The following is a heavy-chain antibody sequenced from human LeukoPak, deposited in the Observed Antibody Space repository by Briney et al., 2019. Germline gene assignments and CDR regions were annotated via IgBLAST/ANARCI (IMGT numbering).Heavy chain of an antibody. J-gene: IGHJ4*02. CDR3: VRDGGWNPFDN. Sequence: GGSLRLSCAASGLTFSSYEMNWVRQAPGKGLEWVSYISRSGSTIYSADSVKGRFTIPREKAKNSMDLQMNSLRGEDTAVYYCVRDGGWNPFDNWGQGTLVTVSS. CDR1: GLTFSSYE. D-gene: IGHD6-19*01. V-gene: IGHV3-48*03. CDR2: ISRSGSTI.